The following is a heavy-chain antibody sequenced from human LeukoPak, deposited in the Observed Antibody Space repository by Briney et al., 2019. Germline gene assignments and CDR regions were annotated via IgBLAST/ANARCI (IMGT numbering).Heavy chain of an antibody. CDR1: GGSISSSSYY. CDR2: IYYSGST. J-gene: IGHJ6*02. D-gene: IGHD6-6*01. V-gene: IGHV4-39*01. CDR3: ASPKGHSSSSRGDYYYYGMDV. Sequence: SETLSLTCTVSGGSISSSSYYWGWIRQPPGKGLEWIGSIYYSGSTYYNPSFKSRVTISVDTSKNQFSLKLSSVTAADTAVYYCASPKGHSSSSRGDYYYYGMDVWGQGTTVTVSS.